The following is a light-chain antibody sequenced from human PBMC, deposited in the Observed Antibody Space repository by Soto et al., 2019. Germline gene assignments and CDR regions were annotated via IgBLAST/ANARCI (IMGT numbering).Light chain of an antibody. J-gene: IGKJ4*01. CDR2: KAS. CDR3: QQYDTYLT. CDR1: HNISDW. Sequence: DIQMTQSPSTLSASVGDRVTITYRARHNISDWLAWYQQKPGKAPQLLIFKASSLESGVPSRFSGSGSGTEFTLTIGSLKTDDFETYYWQQYDTYLTFGGGTKLEIK. V-gene: IGKV1-5*03.